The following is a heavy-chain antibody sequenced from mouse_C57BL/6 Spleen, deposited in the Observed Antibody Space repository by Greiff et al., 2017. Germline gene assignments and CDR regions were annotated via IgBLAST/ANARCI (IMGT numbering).Heavy chain of an antibody. J-gene: IGHJ2*01. CDR1: GYAFSSSW. CDR3: ARKATYFDY. V-gene: IGHV1-82*01. D-gene: IGHD3-2*02. CDR2: IYPGDGDT. Sequence: QVQLQQSGPELVKPGASVKISCKASGYAFSSSWMNWVKQRPGKGLEWIGRIYPGDGDTNYNGKFKGKATLTADKSSSTAYLQLSSLTSEDSAVYFCARKATYFDYWGQGTTLTVSS.